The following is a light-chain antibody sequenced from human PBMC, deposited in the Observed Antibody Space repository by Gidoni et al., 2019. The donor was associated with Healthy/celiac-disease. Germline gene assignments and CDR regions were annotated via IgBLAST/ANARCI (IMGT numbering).Light chain of an antibody. J-gene: IGKJ1*01. V-gene: IGKV1-39*01. Sequence: DIERNQTPSSLSASVGDRVTITCRASQSMSSYLNWYQQIPGKAPKLLIYAASSLQSGVPSRFIGSGSGTDCTLTICCLLPEDFLTYYCHQSYSTLWTFGQGTKVEIK. CDR1: QSMSSY. CDR3: HQSYSTLWT. CDR2: AAS.